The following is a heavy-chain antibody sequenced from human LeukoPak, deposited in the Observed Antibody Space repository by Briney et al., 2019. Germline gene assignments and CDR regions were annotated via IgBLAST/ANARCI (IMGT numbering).Heavy chain of an antibody. D-gene: IGHD3-10*01. V-gene: IGHV4-39*01. J-gene: IGHJ4*02. CDR3: ARVQKYSGSYYFDY. Sequence: SETLSLTCTVSGGSISSSIYYWGWIRQPPGKGLEWIGSMYYSGRTYYNPSLKSRVTVSVDTSKNQFSLKLSSVTAADTAVYYCARVQKYSGSYYFDYWGQGTLVTVSS. CDR1: GGSISSSIYY. CDR2: MYYSGRT.